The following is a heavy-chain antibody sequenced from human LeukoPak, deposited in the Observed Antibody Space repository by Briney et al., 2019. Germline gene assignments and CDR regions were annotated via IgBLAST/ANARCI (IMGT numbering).Heavy chain of an antibody. Sequence: GASVKVSCKTSGYTFTGYLMHWVRQAPGQGLEWMGWINPNTGGTNYAQKFQGRVTMTRDTSISTAYVELSRLRSDDTAVYFCAPTSVGYFDYWGQGTLVTVSS. CDR3: APTSVGYFDY. V-gene: IGHV1-2*02. CDR2: INPNTGGT. CDR1: GYTFTGYL. D-gene: IGHD2-2*01. J-gene: IGHJ4*02.